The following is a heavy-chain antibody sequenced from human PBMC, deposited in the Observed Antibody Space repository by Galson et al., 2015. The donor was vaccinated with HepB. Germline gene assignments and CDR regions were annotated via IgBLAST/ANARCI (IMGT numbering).Heavy chain of an antibody. CDR1: GFTFSTYD. CDR2: IGTAGDT. J-gene: IGHJ6*02. CDR3: ARAYCSSTSCYVGGYYYYGMDV. V-gene: IGHV3-13*01. D-gene: IGHD2-2*01. Sequence: SLRLSCAASGFTFSTYDMHWVRQVAGKGLEWVSVIGTAGDTSYAGSVEGRFTVSRENAKNSLYLQMNSLRAGDTAVYYCARAYCSSTSCYVGGYYYYGMDVWGQETTVTVSS.